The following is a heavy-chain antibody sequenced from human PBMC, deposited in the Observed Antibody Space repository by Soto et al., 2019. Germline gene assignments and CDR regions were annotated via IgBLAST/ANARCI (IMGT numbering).Heavy chain of an antibody. J-gene: IGHJ6*02. Sequence: QITLKESGPTLVKPTQTLTLTCTFSGFSLSTSGVGVGWIHQPPGKALEWLALIYWNDDKRYSPSLKSRLTITKDTSKNQVVLTMTNMDPVDTATYYCAHSRITYDILTGYYNPYYYYGMDVWGQGTTVTVSS. V-gene: IGHV2-5*01. D-gene: IGHD3-9*01. CDR1: GFSLSTSGVG. CDR2: IYWNDDK. CDR3: AHSRITYDILTGYYNPYYYYGMDV.